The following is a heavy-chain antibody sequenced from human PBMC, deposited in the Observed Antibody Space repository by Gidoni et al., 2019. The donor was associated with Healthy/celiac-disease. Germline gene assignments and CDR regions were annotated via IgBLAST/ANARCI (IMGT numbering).Heavy chain of an antibody. V-gene: IGHV3-23*01. CDR3: AKDLVFSGWYGGDY. Sequence: EVQLLESGGGLVQPGGSLRLSCAASGFPFSSYAMSWVRQAPGKGLEWVSAISGSGGSTYYADSVKGRFTISRDNSKNTLYLQMNSLRAEDTAVYYCAKDLVFSGWYGGDYWGQGTLVTVSS. J-gene: IGHJ4*02. CDR1: GFPFSSYA. CDR2: ISGSGGST. D-gene: IGHD6-19*01.